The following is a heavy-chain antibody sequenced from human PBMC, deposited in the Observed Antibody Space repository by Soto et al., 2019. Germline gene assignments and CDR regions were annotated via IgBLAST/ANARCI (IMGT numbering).Heavy chain of an antibody. CDR2: ISHRSLTI. J-gene: IGHJ4*02. D-gene: IGHD5-12*01. Sequence: GGSLRLSCAASGFTFSDHYMAWFRQTPERGLEWLAYISHRSLTIYHARSVKDRFTISRDDATDSLYLQLNSLRVEDTAVYFCERGGGSSTFDYWGQGTVVTVSS. CDR3: ERGGGSSTFDY. CDR1: GFTFSDHY. V-gene: IGHV3-11*01.